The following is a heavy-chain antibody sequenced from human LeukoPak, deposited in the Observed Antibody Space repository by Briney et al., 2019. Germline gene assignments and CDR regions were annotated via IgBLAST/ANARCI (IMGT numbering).Heavy chain of an antibody. Sequence: GGSLRLSCAASGFTFSSYSMNWVRQAPGKGLEWVSAISGSGGSTYYADSVRGRFTISRDNSKNTLYLQMNSLRAEDTAVYYCAKIIAVADYYFDYWGQGTLVTVSS. J-gene: IGHJ4*02. CDR2: ISGSGGST. CDR1: GFTFSSYS. CDR3: AKIIAVADYYFDY. D-gene: IGHD6-19*01. V-gene: IGHV3-23*01.